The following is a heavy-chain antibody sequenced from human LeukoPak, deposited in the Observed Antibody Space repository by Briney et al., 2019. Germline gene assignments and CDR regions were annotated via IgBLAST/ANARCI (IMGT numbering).Heavy chain of an antibody. V-gene: IGHV4-39*01. CDR3: ARQYCGGDCYVVDY. J-gene: IGHJ4*02. CDR2: IYYSGST. D-gene: IGHD2-21*01. CDR1: GGSISSSSYY. Sequence: SETLSLTCTVSGGSISSSSYYWGWIRQPPGKGLEWIGSIYYSGSTYYNPSLKSRVTISVDTSKNQFSLKLSSVTAADTAVCYCARQYCGGDCYVVDYWGQGTLVTVSS.